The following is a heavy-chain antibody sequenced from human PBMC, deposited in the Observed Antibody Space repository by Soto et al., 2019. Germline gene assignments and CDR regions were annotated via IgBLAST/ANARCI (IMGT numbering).Heavy chain of an antibody. V-gene: IGHV5-10-1*01. CDR2: LDPMDAYT. J-gene: IGHJ4*02. Sequence: PGDALKISCKGSGYSFTSYWISWVRQMPGKCLEWMGRLDPMDAYTNYSPSFQGHVTISADKSIITAYPQRSSPEAAHTAMDYCARQRRPYYSDTSGYPGTFECWGKGTLVSVS. CDR3: ARQRRPYYSDTSGYPGTFEC. CDR1: GYSFTSYW. D-gene: IGHD3-22*01.